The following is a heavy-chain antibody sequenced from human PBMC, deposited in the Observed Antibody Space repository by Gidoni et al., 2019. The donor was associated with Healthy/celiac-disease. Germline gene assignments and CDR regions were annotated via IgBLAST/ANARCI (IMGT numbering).Heavy chain of an antibody. J-gene: IGHJ3*02. D-gene: IGHD3-16*01. V-gene: IGHV3-48*02. CDR2: IISSSSTI. Sequence: EGQLVASGGGLVQHGGSRRRSCAAAGLTLSSYSMNWVRQSPGKGLEWVSYIISSSSTIYYADSVKRRFTISRDNAKNSLYLQMNSLRDEDTAVSYCARAPGGAFDIWGQGTMVTVSS. CDR1: GLTLSSYS. CDR3: ARAPGGAFDI.